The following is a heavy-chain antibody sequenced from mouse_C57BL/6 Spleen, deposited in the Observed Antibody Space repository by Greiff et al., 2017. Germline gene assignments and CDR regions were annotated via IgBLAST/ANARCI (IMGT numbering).Heavy chain of an antibody. CDR1: GFTFSDYG. Sequence: VQLQQSGGGLVKPGGSLKLSCAASGFTFSDYGMHWVRQAPEKGLEWVAYISSGSSTIYYADTVKGRFTISRDNAKNTLFLQMTSLRSEDTAMYYCARNYYSNYFDYWGQGTTLTVSS. D-gene: IGHD2-5*01. CDR3: ARNYYSNYFDY. J-gene: IGHJ2*01. CDR2: ISSGSSTI. V-gene: IGHV5-17*01.